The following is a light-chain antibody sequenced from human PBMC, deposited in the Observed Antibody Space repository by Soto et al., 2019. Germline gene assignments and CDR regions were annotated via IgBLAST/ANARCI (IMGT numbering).Light chain of an antibody. CDR1: SSNTGAGYD. CDR2: GNY. Sequence: QPVLTQPPSVSGAPGQRVTISCTGSSSNTGAGYDVHWYQQFPGMAPKLLIFGNYERPSGVPDRFSGSKSGASASLAISGLQTEDEADYYCQSYDTSLNDGVFGGGTKVTVL. V-gene: IGLV1-40*01. CDR3: QSYDTSLNDGV. J-gene: IGLJ3*02.